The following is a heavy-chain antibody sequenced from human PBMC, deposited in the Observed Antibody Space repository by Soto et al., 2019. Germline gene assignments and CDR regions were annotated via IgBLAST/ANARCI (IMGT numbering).Heavy chain of an antibody. Sequence: EVQLVESGGVLVQPGGSLRLCCAASGFTFSSYSMNWVRQAPGKGLEWVSYISGGSNTIYYADSLKGRFTISRDNAKNSLFLQMNSLRAEDTALYYCARDRASGSSSRAFDLWGQGTMVTVSS. J-gene: IGHJ3*01. CDR3: ARDRASGSSSRAFDL. D-gene: IGHD3-10*01. CDR2: ISGGSNTI. CDR1: GFTFSSYS. V-gene: IGHV3-48*01.